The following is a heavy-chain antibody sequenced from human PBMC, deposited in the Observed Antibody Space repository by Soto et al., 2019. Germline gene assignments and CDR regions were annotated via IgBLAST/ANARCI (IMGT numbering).Heavy chain of an antibody. CDR2: VSDSGSS. Sequence: PSETLSLTCSVSGGSINSCRYYWTWIRQAPGKGLEWIGYVSDSGSSNYSPSLSSRVTISLDTSESQFSLNLRSLTAADSAIYYCAREDFYNGIDVWGQGTTVTVSS. J-gene: IGHJ6*02. CDR3: AREDFYNGIDV. V-gene: IGHV4-61*01. CDR1: GGSINSCRYY.